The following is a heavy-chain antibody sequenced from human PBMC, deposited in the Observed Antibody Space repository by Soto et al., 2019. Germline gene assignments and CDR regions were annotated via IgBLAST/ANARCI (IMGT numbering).Heavy chain of an antibody. V-gene: IGHV4-31*03. J-gene: IGHJ5*02. D-gene: IGHD2-15*01. Sequence: ILSVTFTVSGASMSSGGYYWSWIRQPPGRGLEWIGYIYYNGNTYYNPSLKSRVTVSVDTSKNQFSLNVRSVTAADTAVYYCERCSLVVIPVPGFDPWGQGTLVTVS. CDR3: ERCSLVVIPVPGFDP. CDR1: GASMSSGGYY. CDR2: IYYNGNT.